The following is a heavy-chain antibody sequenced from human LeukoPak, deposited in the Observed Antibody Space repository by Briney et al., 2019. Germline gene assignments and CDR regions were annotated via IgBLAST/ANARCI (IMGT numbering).Heavy chain of an antibody. Sequence: SETLSLTCAVYGGSFSGYYWSWIRQPPGKGLEWIGEINHSGSTNYNPSLKSRVTISVDTPKNQFSLKLSSVTAADTAVYYCARDVNLTVDAFDIWGQGTMVTVSS. CDR2: INHSGST. CDR1: GGSFSGYY. CDR3: ARDVNLTVDAFDI. V-gene: IGHV4-34*01. J-gene: IGHJ3*02. D-gene: IGHD1-20*01.